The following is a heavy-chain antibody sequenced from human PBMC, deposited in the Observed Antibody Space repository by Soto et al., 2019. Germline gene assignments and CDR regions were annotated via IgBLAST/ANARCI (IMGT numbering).Heavy chain of an antibody. V-gene: IGHV3-43D*04. J-gene: IGHJ6*02. D-gene: IGHD6-13*01. Sequence: PGGSLRLSCAASGFTFDDYAMHWVRQAPGKGLEWVSLISWDGGSTYYADSVKGRFTISRDNSKNSLYLQMNSLRAEDTALYYCAKGLSLSHSSSWFFQCYYYGMDVWGQGTTVTVSS. CDR2: ISWDGGST. CDR1: GFTFDDYA. CDR3: AKGLSLSHSSSWFFQCYYYGMDV.